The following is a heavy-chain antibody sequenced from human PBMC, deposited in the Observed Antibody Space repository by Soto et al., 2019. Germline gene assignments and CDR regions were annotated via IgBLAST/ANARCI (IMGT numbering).Heavy chain of an antibody. CDR3: ARYERGAAFTA. CDR2: VDPKTGNA. CDR1: GHTFTTDD. J-gene: IGHJ5*02. D-gene: IGHD6-13*01. V-gene: IGHV1-8*01. Sequence: ASVKVSCKAPGHTFTTDDINWVRQATGQGPEWMGWVDPKTGNAGYAQKFQGRVTMTGDSSMNTVYMELSSLTAEDTAIYYCARYERGAAFTAWGQGTPVTVSS.